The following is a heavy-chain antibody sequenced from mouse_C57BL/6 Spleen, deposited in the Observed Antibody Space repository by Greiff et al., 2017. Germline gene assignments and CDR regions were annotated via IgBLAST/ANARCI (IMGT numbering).Heavy chain of an antibody. J-gene: IGHJ3*01. CDR2: ISYAGSN. CDR1: GYSITSGYY. CDR3: ARAYYYCSSYDSD. D-gene: IGHD1-1*01. Sequence: EVHLVESGPGLVKPSQSLSLTCSVTGYSITSGYYWNWIRQFPGNKLEWMGYISYAGSNNYNPSLKNRISITRDTSKNQFFLKLNSVTTEDTATYYCARAYYYCSSYDSDWGQGTLVTFAA. V-gene: IGHV3-6*01.